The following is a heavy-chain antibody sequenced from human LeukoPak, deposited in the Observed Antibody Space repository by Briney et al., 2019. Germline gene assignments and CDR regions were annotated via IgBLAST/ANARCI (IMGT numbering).Heavy chain of an antibody. D-gene: IGHD2-2*01. CDR3: ARGLLEWCSSTSCYGKVTHFDY. V-gene: IGHV4-34*01. Sequence: PSETLSLTCAVYGGSFSGYYWSWIRQPPGKGLEWIGEINHSGSTNYNPSLKSRVTISVDTSKNQFSLKLSSVTAADTAVYYCARGLLEWCSSTSCYGKVTHFDYWGQGTLVTVSS. J-gene: IGHJ4*02. CDR1: GGSFSGYY. CDR2: INHSGST.